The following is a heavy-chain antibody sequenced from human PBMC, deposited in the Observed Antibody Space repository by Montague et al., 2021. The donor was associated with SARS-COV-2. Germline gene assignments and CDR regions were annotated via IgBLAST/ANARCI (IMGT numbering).Heavy chain of an antibody. CDR3: FLYSSSSRWFDP. V-gene: IGHV4-39*01. J-gene: IGHJ5*02. Sequence: SETLSLTCTVSGGSISSSSYYWGWIRQPPGKGLEWIGSIYYSGSTYYNPSLKSRVTISVDTSKNQFSLKLSSVTAADTAVYYCFLYSSSSRWFDPWGQGTLVTVSS. CDR2: IYYSGST. D-gene: IGHD6-13*01. CDR1: GGSISSSSYY.